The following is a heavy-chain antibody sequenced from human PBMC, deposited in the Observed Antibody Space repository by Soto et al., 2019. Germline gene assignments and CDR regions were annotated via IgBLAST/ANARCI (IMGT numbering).Heavy chain of an antibody. CDR1: GFPFSSYA. D-gene: IGHD6-6*01. Sequence: EVQLLASGGGLVQPGGFLRLSCAASGFPFSSYAMSWVRHVPDKGLEWVSAISFRGDSTYYADSVKGRFTISRDNSKNTLYLQLNSLRAEDTAVYYCARKFSSASFYFDYWGQGTLVTVSS. CDR2: ISFRGDST. V-gene: IGHV3-23*01. CDR3: ARKFSSASFYFDY. J-gene: IGHJ4*02.